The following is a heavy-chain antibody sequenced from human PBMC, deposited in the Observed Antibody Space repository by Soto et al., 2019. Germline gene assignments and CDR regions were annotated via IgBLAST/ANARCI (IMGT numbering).Heavy chain of an antibody. D-gene: IGHD6-19*01. CDR3: ATVQWLVGRYYYGMDV. CDR1: GYTLTELS. CDR2: FDPEDGET. J-gene: IGHJ6*02. V-gene: IGHV1-24*01. Sequence: ASVKVSCKVSGYTLTELSMHWVRPAPGTGLEWMGGFDPEDGETIYAQKFQGRVTMTEDTSTDTAYMELSSLRSEDTAVYYCATVQWLVGRYYYGMDVWGQGTTVTVSS.